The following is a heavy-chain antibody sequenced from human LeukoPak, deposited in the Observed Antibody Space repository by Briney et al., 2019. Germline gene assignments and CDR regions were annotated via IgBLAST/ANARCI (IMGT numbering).Heavy chain of an antibody. V-gene: IGHV3-30*04. Sequence: GGSLRLSCAASGFIFSDYLMNWVRQAPDTGLEWVALISYDGSDKNYADSVKGRFTISRDNSRNTLYLQMNSLRAEDTAAYYCARDFSSEEGDYWGQGTLVTVSS. CDR3: ARDFSSEEGDY. D-gene: IGHD6-13*01. CDR1: GFIFSDYL. CDR2: ISYDGSDK. J-gene: IGHJ4*02.